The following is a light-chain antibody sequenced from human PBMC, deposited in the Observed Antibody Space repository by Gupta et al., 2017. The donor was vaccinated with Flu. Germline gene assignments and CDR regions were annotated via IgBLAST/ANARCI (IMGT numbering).Light chain of an antibody. J-gene: IGLJ2*01. CDR3: VLYMGSGIST. CDR2: STT. CDR1: TGSVSTGYY. Sequence: TVTLPCGLATGSVSTGYYPTWNQQTPGQAPRTLIPSTTLRTSGVPDRFSGSILGNKAALTITGAQADDESTYYCVLYMGSGISTFGGGTKLTVL. V-gene: IGLV8-61*01.